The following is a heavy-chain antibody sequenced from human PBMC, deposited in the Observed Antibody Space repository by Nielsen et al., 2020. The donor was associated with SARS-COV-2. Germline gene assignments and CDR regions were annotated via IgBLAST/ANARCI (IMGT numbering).Heavy chain of an antibody. CDR2: IWYDGSNK. Sequence: GGSLRLSCAPSGFTFSVYAMHWVRQAPGKGLEWVTLIWYDGSNKYYADSVKGRFTISRDNSKNTLYLQMNSLRAEDTAVYYCARVSSGKYGSGNYMDVWGKGTTVTVSS. J-gene: IGHJ6*03. CDR1: GFTFSVYA. D-gene: IGHD3-10*01. CDR3: ARVSSGKYGSGNYMDV. V-gene: IGHV3-33*01.